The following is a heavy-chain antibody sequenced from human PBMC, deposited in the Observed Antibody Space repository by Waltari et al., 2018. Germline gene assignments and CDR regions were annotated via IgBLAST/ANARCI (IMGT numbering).Heavy chain of an antibody. Sequence: EVQLLESGGGLVQPGGSLRLSCAASGFTFSSYAMSWVRQAPGKGLEWVSAISGSGGSTYYADSVKGRFTISRDNSKNTLYLKMNSLRAEDTAVYDCAKDHQNIAATILDYWGQGTLVTVSS. CDR3: AKDHQNIAATILDY. CDR1: GFTFSSYA. J-gene: IGHJ4*02. V-gene: IGHV3-23*01. D-gene: IGHD5-12*01. CDR2: ISGSGGST.